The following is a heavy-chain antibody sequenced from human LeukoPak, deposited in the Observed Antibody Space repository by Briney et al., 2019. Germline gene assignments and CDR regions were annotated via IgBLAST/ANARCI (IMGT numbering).Heavy chain of an antibody. CDR1: GFTFSSYE. CDR3: AKDRRSSSWYFGY. J-gene: IGHJ4*02. Sequence: QTGGSLRLSCAASGFTFSSYEMNWVRQAPGKGLEWVSAISGSGGSTYYADSVKGRFTISRDNSKNTLYLQMNSLRAEDTAVYYCAKDRRSSSWYFGYWGQGTLVTVSS. D-gene: IGHD6-13*01. CDR2: ISGSGGST. V-gene: IGHV3-23*01.